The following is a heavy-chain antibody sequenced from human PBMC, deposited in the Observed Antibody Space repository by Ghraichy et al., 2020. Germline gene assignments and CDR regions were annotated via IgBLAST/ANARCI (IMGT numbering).Heavy chain of an antibody. V-gene: IGHV4-39*01. CDR2: IYYSGST. J-gene: IGHJ3*02. CDR3: ATPRFTTVTTTTLTLDAFDI. Sequence: SQTLSLTCTVSGGSISSSSYYWGWIRQPPGKGLEWIGSIYYSGSTYYNPSLKSRVTISVDTSKNQFSLKLSSVTAADTAVYYCATPRFTTVTTTTLTLDAFDIWGQGTMVTVSS. D-gene: IGHD4-17*01. CDR1: GGSISSSSYY.